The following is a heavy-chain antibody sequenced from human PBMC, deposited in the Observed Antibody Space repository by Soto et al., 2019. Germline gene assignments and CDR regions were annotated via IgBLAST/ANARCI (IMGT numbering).Heavy chain of an antibody. CDR1: GGTFSSYA. V-gene: IGHV1-69*13. CDR2: IIPIFGTA. J-gene: IGHJ5*02. D-gene: IGHD2-2*01. Sequence: GAAVKVSCKASGGTFSSYAISWVRQAPGQGLEWMGGIIPIFGTANYAQKFQGRVTITADESTSTAYMELSSLRSEDTAVYYCARLGTTLANWFDPWGQGALVTVYS. CDR3: ARLGTTLANWFDP.